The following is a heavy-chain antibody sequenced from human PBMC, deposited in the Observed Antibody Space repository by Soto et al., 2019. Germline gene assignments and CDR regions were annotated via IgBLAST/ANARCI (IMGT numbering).Heavy chain of an antibody. Sequence: QVQLQQWGAGLLKPSETLSLTCAVYGGSFSGYYWSWIRQPPGKGLEWIGEINHSGSTNYNPSLKSRVTISVDTSKNQFSLKLSSVTAADTAVYYCARGHKRSSGLSRTAYYYYYGMDVWGQGTTVTVSS. CDR1: GGSFSGYY. CDR2: INHSGST. V-gene: IGHV4-34*01. J-gene: IGHJ6*02. D-gene: IGHD6-6*01. CDR3: ARGHKRSSGLSRTAYYYYYGMDV.